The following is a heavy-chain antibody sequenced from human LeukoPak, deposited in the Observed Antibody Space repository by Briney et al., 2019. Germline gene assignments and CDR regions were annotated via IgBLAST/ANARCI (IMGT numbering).Heavy chain of an antibody. V-gene: IGHV4-59*08. CDR1: GGSISGYF. Sequence: PSETLSLTCTVSGGSISGYFWSWIRQPPGKGLEWIGYIHYSGTTNYNPSLNSRVTISVDTSKNQFSLRLSSVTAADTAVYYCARYGLTILRGGKYYFDSWGQGTLVTVSS. CDR2: IHYSGTT. J-gene: IGHJ4*02. D-gene: IGHD3-10*01. CDR3: ARYGLTILRGGKYYFDS.